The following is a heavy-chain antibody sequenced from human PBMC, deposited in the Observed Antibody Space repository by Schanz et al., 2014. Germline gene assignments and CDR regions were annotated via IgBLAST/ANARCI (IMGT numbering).Heavy chain of an antibody. CDR3: AKIERNED. V-gene: IGHV3-64*04. CDR2: ISHDGYST. CDR1: GFTFSIYA. J-gene: IGHJ4*02. Sequence: VQLLESGGGLVQPGGSLRLSCSASGFTFSIYAMHWVRQAPGKGLEYVSAISHDGYSTYYAESVKGRFTISRDNSKNTLYLQMNSLRAEDTAVYFCAKIERNEDWGQGTLVTVSS. D-gene: IGHD1-1*01.